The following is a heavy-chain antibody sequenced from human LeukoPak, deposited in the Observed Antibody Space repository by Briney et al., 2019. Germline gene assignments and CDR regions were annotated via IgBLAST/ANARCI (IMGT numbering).Heavy chain of an antibody. CDR2: INHSGST. J-gene: IGHJ6*03. Sequence: SETLSLTCAVYGGSFSGYYWSWIRQPPGKGLEWIGEINHSGSTNYNPSLKSRVTISVDTSKNQFSLKLSSVTAADTAVYYCARDGYFSRPSSIAYYYMDVWGKGTTVTVSS. D-gene: IGHD6-13*01. CDR3: ARDGYFSRPSSIAYYYMDV. V-gene: IGHV4-34*01. CDR1: GGSFSGYY.